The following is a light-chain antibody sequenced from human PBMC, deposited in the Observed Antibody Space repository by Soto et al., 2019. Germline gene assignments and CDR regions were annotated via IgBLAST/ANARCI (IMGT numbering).Light chain of an antibody. CDR2: DAS. Sequence: DIRLTQSPSTVSASVGDRVTITCRASQSINTWLAWYQQKPGKAPRVLIYDASSLQSGVPSRFSGSGSGIEFTLTISSLEPDDFATYYCQQYDGHFGQGTKLEIK. CDR1: QSINTW. V-gene: IGKV1-5*01. CDR3: QQYDGH. J-gene: IGKJ2*01.